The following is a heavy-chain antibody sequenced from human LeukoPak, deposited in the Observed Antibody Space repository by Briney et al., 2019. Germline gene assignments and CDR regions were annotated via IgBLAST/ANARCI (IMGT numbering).Heavy chain of an antibody. CDR3: AKDCSSTSCRGDY. Sequence: GGSLRLSCAASGFTFSNYPMNWVRQAPGKGLAWVSTISGSGDYTYYADSVEGRFTISRDNSKNTLFLQMNSLRAEDTAIYYCAKDCSSTSCRGDYWGQGTLVTVSS. CDR1: GFTFSNYP. D-gene: IGHD2-2*01. J-gene: IGHJ4*02. V-gene: IGHV3-23*01. CDR2: ISGSGDYT.